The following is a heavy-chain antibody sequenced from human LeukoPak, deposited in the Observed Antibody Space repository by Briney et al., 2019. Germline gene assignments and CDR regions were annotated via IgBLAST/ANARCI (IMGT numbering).Heavy chain of an antibody. Sequence: SVTLSLTCNVSGDSISRYYWSWVRQSPGKGLEWIGYIYYSGSTNYNPSLKSRVTIPDDKSKSQFFLKLSSVSAADTAVYYCARARSSNYFQYWGQGILVTVSS. CDR3: ARARSSNYFQY. CDR2: IYYSGST. CDR1: GDSISRYY. D-gene: IGHD6-13*01. V-gene: IGHV4-59*01. J-gene: IGHJ1*01.